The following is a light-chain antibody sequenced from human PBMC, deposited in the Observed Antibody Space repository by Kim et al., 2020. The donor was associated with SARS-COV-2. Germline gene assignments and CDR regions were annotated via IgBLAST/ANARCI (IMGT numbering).Light chain of an antibody. Sequence: QSALTQPASVSASPGQSLTISCTGTSSDVGSYNLVSWYQQHPGKAPKLMIYEVSKRPSGVSNRFSGSKSGNTASLTISGLQAEDEADYYCCSYAGSSTRWVFGGGTQLTVL. CDR2: EVS. V-gene: IGLV2-23*02. J-gene: IGLJ3*02. CDR1: SSDVGSYNL. CDR3: CSYAGSSTRWV.